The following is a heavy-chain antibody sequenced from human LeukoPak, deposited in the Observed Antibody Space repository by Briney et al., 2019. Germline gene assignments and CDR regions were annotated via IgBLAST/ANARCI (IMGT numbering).Heavy chain of an antibody. Sequence: ASVKVSCKASGYTFTDYYMHWVRQAPGQGLEWMGWINPNSGGTNYAQKFQGRVTMTRDTSISTAYMELSRLRSDDTAVYYCARVDDYGEVCDYWGQGTLVTVSS. CDR1: GYTFTDYY. CDR3: ARVDDYGEVCDY. J-gene: IGHJ4*02. V-gene: IGHV1-2*02. CDR2: INPNSGGT. D-gene: IGHD4-17*01.